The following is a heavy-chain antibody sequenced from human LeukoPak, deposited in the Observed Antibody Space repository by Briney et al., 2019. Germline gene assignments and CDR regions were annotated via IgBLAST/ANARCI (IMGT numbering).Heavy chain of an antibody. CDR3: ARVRRGSGSYQSYYFDY. D-gene: IGHD3-10*01. V-gene: IGHV3-21*01. Sequence: GGSLRLSCAASGFTFSSYSMNWVRQAPGKGLEWVSSISSSSSSYIYYADSVKGRFTISRDNAKNSLYLQMNSLRAEDTAVYYCARVRRGSGSYQSYYFDYWGQGTLVTVSS. CDR1: GFTFSSYS. J-gene: IGHJ4*02. CDR2: ISSSSSSYI.